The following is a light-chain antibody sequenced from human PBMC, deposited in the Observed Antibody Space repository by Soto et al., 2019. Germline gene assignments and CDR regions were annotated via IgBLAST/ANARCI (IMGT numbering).Light chain of an antibody. CDR3: CSYADSYPYV. V-gene: IGLV2-11*01. J-gene: IGLJ1*01. Sequence: QSVLTQPRSVSGSPGQSVTISCTGTSSDVGGYNYVSWYQQHPGKAPKLMMYDVFKRPSGVPDRFSGSKSGNTASLTISGLQAEDEADYYCCSYADSYPYVFGTGTKLNVL. CDR2: DVF. CDR1: SSDVGGYNY.